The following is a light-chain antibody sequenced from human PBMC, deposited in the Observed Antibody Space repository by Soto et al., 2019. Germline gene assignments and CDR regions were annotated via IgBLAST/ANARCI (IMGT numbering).Light chain of an antibody. Sequence: QSVLTQPASVSGSLGQSITVSCTGTTSDVGGYNYVSWYQHHPGKAPKLLIFDVSIRPSGVSTRFSGSKSGNTASLTISGLQAEDEADYYCTSYTSSSTGVFGTGTKLTVL. V-gene: IGLV2-14*03. CDR2: DVS. CDR1: TSDVGGYNY. CDR3: TSYTSSSTGV. J-gene: IGLJ1*01.